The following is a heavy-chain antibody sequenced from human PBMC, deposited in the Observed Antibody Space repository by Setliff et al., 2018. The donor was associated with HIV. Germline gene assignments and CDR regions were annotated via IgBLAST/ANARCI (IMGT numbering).Heavy chain of an antibody. CDR3: ARDMFEIWERSLAKGDEFDP. Sequence: ASVKVSCKASGYTFTSYAMNWVRQAPGQGLEWMGWINPNSGDTKYAQKFQDRVSLTRDTSLSTAYMELSSLTSDDTAIYYCARDMFEIWERSLAKGDEFDPWGQGSLVTVSS. D-gene: IGHD3-10*02. CDR1: GYTFTSYA. J-gene: IGHJ5*02. CDR2: INPNSGDT. V-gene: IGHV1-2*02.